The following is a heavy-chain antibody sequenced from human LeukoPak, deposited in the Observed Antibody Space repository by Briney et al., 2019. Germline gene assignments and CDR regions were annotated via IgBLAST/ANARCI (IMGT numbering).Heavy chain of an antibody. CDR1: GGSFSGYY. Sequence: SETLSLTCAVYGGSFSGYYWSWIRQPPGRGLEWIGEINHSGSTNYNPSLKSRVTISVDTSKNQFSLKLSSVTAADTAVYYCARMLYYYDSSGYYYRGLWFDPWGQGTLVTVSS. V-gene: IGHV4-34*01. D-gene: IGHD3-22*01. CDR2: INHSGST. J-gene: IGHJ5*02. CDR3: ARMLYYYDSSGYYYRGLWFDP.